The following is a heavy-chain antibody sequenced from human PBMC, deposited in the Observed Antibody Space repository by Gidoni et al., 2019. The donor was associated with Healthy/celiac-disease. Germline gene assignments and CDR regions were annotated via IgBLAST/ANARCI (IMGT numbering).Heavy chain of an antibody. CDR1: GHTSTAYY. CDR3: ARARGYCSSTSCYTIWFDP. V-gene: IGHV1-2*02. D-gene: IGHD2-2*02. J-gene: IGHJ5*02. Sequence: QVQLVQSGAEVTKPGASVKVYCKASGHTSTAYYRHWVRQAPGQGLEWMGWINPNSGGTNYAQKFQGMVTMTRDTSISTAYMELSRLRSDDTAVYYCARARGYCSSTSCYTIWFDPWGQGTLVTVSS. CDR2: INPNSGGT.